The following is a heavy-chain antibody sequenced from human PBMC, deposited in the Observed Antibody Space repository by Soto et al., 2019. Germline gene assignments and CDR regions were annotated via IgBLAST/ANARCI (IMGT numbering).Heavy chain of an antibody. Sequence: ASVKVSCKASGYIFTGFYIHWVRQAPGQGLEWMGWISAYNGNTNYAQKLQGRVTMTTDTSTSTAYMELRSLRSDDTAVYYCARNRDDSSSWDAFDIWGQGTMVTVS. CDR3: ARNRDDSSSWDAFDI. V-gene: IGHV1-18*04. CDR1: GYIFTGFY. D-gene: IGHD6-13*01. J-gene: IGHJ3*02. CDR2: ISAYNGNT.